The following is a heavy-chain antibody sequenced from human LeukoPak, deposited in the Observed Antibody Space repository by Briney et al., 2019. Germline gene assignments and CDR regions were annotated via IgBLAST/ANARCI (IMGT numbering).Heavy chain of an antibody. CDR2: INPNSGGT. CDR3: ARAEPITFGGHGDWFDP. D-gene: IGHD3-16*01. Sequence: ASVKVSCKASGYTFTGYYMHWVRQAPGQGLEWMGWINPNSGGTNYAQKFQGRVTMTTDTSTSTAYMELRSLRSDDTAAYYCARAEPITFGGHGDWFDPWGQGTLVTVSS. CDR1: GYTFTGYY. V-gene: IGHV1-2*02. J-gene: IGHJ5*02.